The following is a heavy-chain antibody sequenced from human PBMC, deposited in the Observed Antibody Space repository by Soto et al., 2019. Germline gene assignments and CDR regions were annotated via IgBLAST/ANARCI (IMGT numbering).Heavy chain of an antibody. CDR2: TYYRSNWRH. J-gene: IGHJ4*02. D-gene: IGHD6-19*01. CDR1: GDSVSSNTAA. Sequence: PSQTLSLTCAISGDSVSSNTAAWNWIRSSPSRGLEWLGRTYYRSNWRHDYAVSVKSRITVNPDTSKNHFSLQLNSVTPDDTAVYYCDRGVAGNGFDLWGQGTLVTVSS. CDR3: DRGVAGNGFDL. V-gene: IGHV6-1*01.